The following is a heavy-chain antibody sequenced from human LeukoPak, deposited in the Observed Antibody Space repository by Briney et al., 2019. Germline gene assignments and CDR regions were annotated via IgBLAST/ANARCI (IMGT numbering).Heavy chain of an antibody. J-gene: IGHJ4*02. Sequence: GGSLRLSCVGSGFTFSSYDMIWVRQAPGKGLEWVSCISSSRSSVYYADSVKGRFTIPRDNAKNSLYLQMNSLRAEDTAIYYCARDGVRGHTTLDYWGQGTLVTVSS. V-gene: IGHV3-21*01. CDR1: GFTFSSYD. CDR2: ISSSRSSV. D-gene: IGHD3-10*01. CDR3: ARDGVRGHTTLDY.